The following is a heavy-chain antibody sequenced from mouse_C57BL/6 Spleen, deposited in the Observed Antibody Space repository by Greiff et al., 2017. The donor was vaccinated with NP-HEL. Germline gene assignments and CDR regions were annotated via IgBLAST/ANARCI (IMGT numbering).Heavy chain of an antibody. Sequence: EVKVEESGGGLVKPGGSLKLSCAASGFTFSDYGMHWVRQAPEKGLEWVAYISSGSSTIYYADTVKGRFTISRDNAKNTLFLQMTSLRSEDTAMYYCARSNYGSSYPFAYWGQGTLVTVSA. CDR2: ISSGSSTI. V-gene: IGHV5-17*01. D-gene: IGHD1-1*01. CDR3: ARSNYGSSYPFAY. CDR1: GFTFSDYG. J-gene: IGHJ3*01.